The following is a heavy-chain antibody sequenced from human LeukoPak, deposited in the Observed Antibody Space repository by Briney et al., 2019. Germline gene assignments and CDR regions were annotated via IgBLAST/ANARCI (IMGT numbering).Heavy chain of an antibody. CDR1: GGSFSGYY. V-gene: IGHV4-34*01. J-gene: IGHJ6*02. D-gene: IGHD4-11*01. CDR3: ARGDYSYDYYYYYGMDV. Sequence: SSETLSLTCAVYGGSFSGYYWSWIRQPPGKGLEWIGEINHSGSTNYNPSLKSRVTISVDTSKNQFSLKLSSVTAADTAVYYCARGDYSYDYYYYYGMDVWGQGTTVTVSS. CDR2: INHSGST.